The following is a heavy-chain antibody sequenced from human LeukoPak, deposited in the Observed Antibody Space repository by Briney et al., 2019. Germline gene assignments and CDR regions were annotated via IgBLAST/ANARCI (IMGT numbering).Heavy chain of an antibody. Sequence: GGSLRLSCAASGFTFSSYGMHWVRQAPGKGLEWVAFIRYDGSNKYYADSVKGRFTISRDNSKNTLYLQMNSLRAEDTAVYYCARDRAALKVGATDYWGQGTLVTVSS. J-gene: IGHJ4*02. D-gene: IGHD1-26*01. CDR2: IRYDGSNK. CDR1: GFTFSSYG. V-gene: IGHV3-30*02. CDR3: ARDRAALKVGATDY.